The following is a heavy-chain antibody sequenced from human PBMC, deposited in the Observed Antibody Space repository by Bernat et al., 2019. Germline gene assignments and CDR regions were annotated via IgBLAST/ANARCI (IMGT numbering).Heavy chain of an antibody. J-gene: IGHJ4*02. CDR1: GFTFSSYS. CDR3: ASNPTTISLTDY. V-gene: IGHV3-21*01. CDR2: ISSSSSYI. D-gene: IGHD4-17*01. Sequence: EVQLVESGGGLVKPGGSLRLSCAASGFTFSSYSMNWVRQAPGKGLEWVSSISSSSSYIYYADSVKGRFTISRDNAKNSLYLQMNSLRAEDTAAYYCASNPTTISLTDYWGQGTLVTVSS.